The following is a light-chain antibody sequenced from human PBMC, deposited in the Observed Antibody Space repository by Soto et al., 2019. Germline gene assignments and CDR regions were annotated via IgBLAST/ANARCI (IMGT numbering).Light chain of an antibody. CDR1: SSDVGGYNY. Sequence: QSALTQPASVSGSPGQSITISCTGTSSDVGGYNYVSWFQQYPGKAPKVMIYEVTNRPSGVSNRFSGSKSGNTASLTISGLQAEDEADYYCAAWDDSLNGPLFGGGTKVTVL. V-gene: IGLV2-14*01. CDR2: EVT. CDR3: AAWDDSLNGPL. J-gene: IGLJ3*02.